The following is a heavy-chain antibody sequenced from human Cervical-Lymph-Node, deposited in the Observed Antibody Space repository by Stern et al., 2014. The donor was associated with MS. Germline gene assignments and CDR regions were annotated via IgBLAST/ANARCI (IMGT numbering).Heavy chain of an antibody. Sequence: VQLVESGGGVVQPGRSLRLTCTVSGFTSSSYGMHWVRQAPGKGLEWVSVISYDGSDTYYAESVKGRFAISRDNSKNPLYLEMRSLRPEDTAVYYCVKRGITEVRGVRLGDYWGPGTLVIVSS. CDR3: VKRGITEVRGVRLGDY. CDR1: GFTSSSYG. V-gene: IGHV3-30*18. D-gene: IGHD3-10*01. J-gene: IGHJ4*02. CDR2: ISYDGSDT.